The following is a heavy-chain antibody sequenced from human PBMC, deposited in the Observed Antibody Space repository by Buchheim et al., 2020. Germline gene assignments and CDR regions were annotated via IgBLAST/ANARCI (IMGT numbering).Heavy chain of an antibody. J-gene: IGHJ4*02. Sequence: QVQLQESGPGLVKSSQPLSLTCTVSGGSISSGGYYWRWIRQHPGKGLEWIGYIYYSGSTNYNPSLKSRVTISVDTSKNQFSLKLSSVTAADTAVYYCASYPPITMVRGDRNDYWGQGTL. D-gene: IGHD3-10*01. CDR2: IYYSGST. CDR3: ASYPPITMVRGDRNDY. CDR1: GGSISSGGYY. V-gene: IGHV4-31*03.